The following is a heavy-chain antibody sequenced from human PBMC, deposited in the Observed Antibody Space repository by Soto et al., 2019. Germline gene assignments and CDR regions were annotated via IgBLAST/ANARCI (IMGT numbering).Heavy chain of an antibody. V-gene: IGHV4-30-4*01. J-gene: IGHJ4*02. CDR2: IYYSGST. CDR3: ARGYCSGGSCYSEIWYFDY. Sequence: QVQLQESGPGLVKPSQTLSLTCTVSGGSISSGDYYWSWIRQPPGKGLEWIGYIYYSGSTYYNPSLKSRVTISVDTSKNQFSLKLSSVTAADTAVYYCARGYCSGGSCYSEIWYFDYWGQGTLVTVSS. D-gene: IGHD2-15*01. CDR1: GGSISSGDYY.